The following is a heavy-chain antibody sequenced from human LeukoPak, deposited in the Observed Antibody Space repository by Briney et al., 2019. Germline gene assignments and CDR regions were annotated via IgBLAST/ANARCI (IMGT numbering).Heavy chain of an antibody. CDR3: ARALAAAGSY. D-gene: IGHD6-25*01. J-gene: IGHJ4*02. CDR1: GFTFSSYW. Sequence: PGGSLRLSCAASGFTFSSYWMHWVRQAPGKGLEWVANINQDGSQKYYVDSVKGRFTISRDNAKNSLYLQMNSLRAEDTAVHYCARALAAAGSYWGQGTLVTVSS. V-gene: IGHV3-7*01. CDR2: INQDGSQK.